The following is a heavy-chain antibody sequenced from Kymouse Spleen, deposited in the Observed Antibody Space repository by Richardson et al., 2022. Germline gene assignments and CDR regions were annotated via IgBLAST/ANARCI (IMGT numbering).Heavy chain of an antibody. D-gene: IGHD3-9*01. CDR2: INWNGGST. CDR3: ARDRVLRYFDWLFPYYYYGMDV. Sequence: EVQLVESGGGVVRPGGSLRLSCAASGFTFDDYGMSWVRQAPGKGLEWVSGINWNGGSTGYADSVKGRFTISRDNAKNSLYLQMNSLRAEDTALYYCARDRVLRYFDWLFPYYYYGMDVWGQGTTVTVSS. J-gene: IGHJ6*02. CDR1: GFTFDDYG. V-gene: IGHV3-20*d01.